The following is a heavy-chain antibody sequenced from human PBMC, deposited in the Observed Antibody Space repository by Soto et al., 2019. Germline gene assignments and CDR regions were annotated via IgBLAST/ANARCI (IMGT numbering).Heavy chain of an antibody. V-gene: IGHV3-74*01. CDR2: INNDGSIT. D-gene: IGHD6-13*01. J-gene: IGHJ3*02. CDR3: ASSYGASWSSKAFDI. CDR1: GFTFSGYW. Sequence: EVQLVESGGGLVQPGGSLRLSCAASGFTFSGYWMHWVRQAPGKGLVWVSRINNDGSITTYADSVKGRFTISRDNAKKTLYLKMNRRRAEDMAVYYCASSYGASWSSKAFDIWGQGTMVTVSS.